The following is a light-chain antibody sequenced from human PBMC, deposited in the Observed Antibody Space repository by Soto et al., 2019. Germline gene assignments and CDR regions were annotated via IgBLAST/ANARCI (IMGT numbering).Light chain of an antibody. Sequence: EIVLTQSPGTLSLSPGERATLSCRASQSVSSSYLAWYQQKPGQAPRLLIYGASSRATGIPDRFSGSGSGTDLTLTISRLEPEDFALYYCQQYGSTPPMITFGQGTRLEIK. CDR3: QQYGSTPPMIT. V-gene: IGKV3-20*01. J-gene: IGKJ5*01. CDR2: GAS. CDR1: QSVSSSY.